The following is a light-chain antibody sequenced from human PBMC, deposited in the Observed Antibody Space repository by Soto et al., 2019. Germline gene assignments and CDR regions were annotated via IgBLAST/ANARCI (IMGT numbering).Light chain of an antibody. CDR3: QQYDNWPPWT. J-gene: IGKJ1*01. CDR2: TAS. Sequence: DIQLTQSPSFLSASVGDRVTVTCRASQGINSYLAWYQQKPGKAPKLLIYTASTLQSGVPSRFSGSGSGTEFTLTISSLQSEDFAVYYCQQYDNWPPWTFGQGTKVEIK. CDR1: QGINSY. V-gene: IGKV1-9*01.